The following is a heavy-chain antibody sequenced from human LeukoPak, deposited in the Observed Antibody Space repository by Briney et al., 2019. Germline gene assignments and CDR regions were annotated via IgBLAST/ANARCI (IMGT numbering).Heavy chain of an antibody. D-gene: IGHD6-13*01. Sequence: GGSLRLSCAASGFTFSSYAMSWVRQAPGKGLEWVSVISGSGGNTYYADSVKGRFTISRDNSKNTLYLQMNGLRAEDTAVYYCAVQAPGYSSSWTEEIYWGQGTLVTVSS. CDR2: ISGSGGNT. J-gene: IGHJ4*02. CDR1: GFTFSSYA. V-gene: IGHV3-23*01. CDR3: AVQAPGYSSSWTEEIY.